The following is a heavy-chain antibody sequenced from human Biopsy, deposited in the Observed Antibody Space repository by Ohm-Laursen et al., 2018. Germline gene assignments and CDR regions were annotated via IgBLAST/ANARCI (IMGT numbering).Heavy chain of an antibody. Sequence: ASVKVSCKASGYTFTSYYLHWVRQAPGHGLEWMGRINTNNDITAYAQKFQGRITMTKDTSTSTVYMDLSSLTFDDSAVYYCARGPRGLVVITTTALYFDYWGQGNLVTVSS. D-gene: IGHD3-22*01. V-gene: IGHV1-46*01. CDR2: INTNNDIT. CDR1: GYTFTSYY. J-gene: IGHJ4*02. CDR3: ARGPRGLVVITTTALYFDY.